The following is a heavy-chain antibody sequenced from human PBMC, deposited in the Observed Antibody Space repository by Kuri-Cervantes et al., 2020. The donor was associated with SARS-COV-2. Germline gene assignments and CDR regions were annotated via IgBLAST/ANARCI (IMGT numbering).Heavy chain of an antibody. CDR3: ARGPTGGYDFWSGYETNFDY. D-gene: IGHD3-3*01. CDR1: GGSISSSNW. J-gene: IGHJ4*02. CDR2: IYHSGST. V-gene: IGHV4-4*02. Sequence: SETLSLTCAVSGGSISSSNWWSWVRQPPGKGLEWIGEIYHSGSTNYHPSLKSRVTISVDKSKNQFSLKLSSVTAADTAVYYCARGPTGGYDFWSGYETNFDYWGQGTLVTVSS.